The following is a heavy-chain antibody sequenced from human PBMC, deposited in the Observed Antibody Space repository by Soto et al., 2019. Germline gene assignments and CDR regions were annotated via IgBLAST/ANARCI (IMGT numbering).Heavy chain of an antibody. Sequence: EVQLLESGGGLVQPGGSLRLSCAASGFTFSNYAMCWVRQAPGKGLEWVSSIGTRGGSTYYADSVEARFTITRDNSDNTLYLQMNSLRVEDTAVYYCAKGAGGAAMCRHVDYWGQGALVTVSS. CDR1: GFTFSNYA. V-gene: IGHV3-23*01. D-gene: IGHD5-18*01. J-gene: IGHJ4*02. CDR2: IGTRGGST. CDR3: AKGAGGAAMCRHVDY.